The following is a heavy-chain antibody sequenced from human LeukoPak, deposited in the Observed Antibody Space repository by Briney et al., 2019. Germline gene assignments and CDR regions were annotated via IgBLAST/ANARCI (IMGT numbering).Heavy chain of an antibody. CDR3: ARGRIGGPKAPFDY. J-gene: IGHJ4*02. Sequence: SETLSLTCTVSGGSLSNYYWSWIRQPPGKGLEWIRHIYESGSTTYNPSLKSRVTISVDTSKKQFSLRLSSVTAADTAVYYCARGRIGGPKAPFDYWGQGTLVTVSS. CDR1: GGSLSNYY. CDR2: IYESGST. D-gene: IGHD3-16*01. V-gene: IGHV4-59*01.